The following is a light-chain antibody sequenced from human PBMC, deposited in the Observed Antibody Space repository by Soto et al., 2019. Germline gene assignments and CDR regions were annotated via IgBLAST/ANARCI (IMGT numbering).Light chain of an antibody. CDR1: SSNIGSNY. CDR3: AAWDDSLCGLTVV. J-gene: IGLJ2*01. Sequence: QSVLTQPPSASGTPGQRVTISCSGSSSNIGSNYVYWYQQLPGTAPKLLIYRNNQRPSGVPDRFSGSKSGTSASLAISGLRSEDEADYYCAAWDDSLCGLTVVFGGGTKLTVL. V-gene: IGLV1-47*01. CDR2: RNN.